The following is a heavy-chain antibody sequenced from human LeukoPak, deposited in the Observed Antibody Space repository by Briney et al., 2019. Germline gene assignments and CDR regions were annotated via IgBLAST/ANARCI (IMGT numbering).Heavy chain of an antibody. CDR1: GSTFANYW. CDR2: IYPGDSDT. CDR3: ARANPAPSASYYYGSGITSWFDP. J-gene: IGHJ5*02. Sequence: GESLKISCKGSGSTFANYWIGWVRQLPGKGLEWMGIIYPGDSDTRYSPSFQGQVTISADKSISTAYLQWSSLKASDTAMYYCARANPAPSASYYYGSGITSWFDPWGQGTLVTVSS. V-gene: IGHV5-51*01. D-gene: IGHD3-10*01.